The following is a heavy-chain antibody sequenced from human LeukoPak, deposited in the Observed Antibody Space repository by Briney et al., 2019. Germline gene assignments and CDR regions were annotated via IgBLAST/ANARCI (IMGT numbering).Heavy chain of an antibody. V-gene: IGHV4-39*01. CDR1: GGAITTSGYY. Sequence: SETLSLTCTVSGGAITTSGYYWGWFRQPPGKGLEWIGSIYHSGSTYYNASLKSRVPMSVDTSKNQFSLNLISVTAADTAVYYCAGLLADKRGFGYWGQGTLVTVSS. D-gene: IGHD2/OR15-2a*01. CDR3: AGLLADKRGFGY. CDR2: IYHSGST. J-gene: IGHJ4*02.